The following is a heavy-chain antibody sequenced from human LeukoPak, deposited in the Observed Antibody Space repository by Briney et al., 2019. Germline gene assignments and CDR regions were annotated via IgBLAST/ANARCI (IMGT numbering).Heavy chain of an antibody. J-gene: IGHJ5*02. CDR1: GCTFSGYY. CDR3: ARVALGPAVAGMWEVPFDP. CDR2: INTSGGGT. D-gene: IGHD6-19*01. V-gene: IGHV1-2*02. Sequence: ASVKVTCKASGCTFSGYYLHWVRQPAGQGLEWMGCINTSGGGTNYAQKFRGRITMTKDTSNSLAYMQMSKPGADATVFYYWARVALGPAVAGMWEVPFDPWGQGTLVTVSS.